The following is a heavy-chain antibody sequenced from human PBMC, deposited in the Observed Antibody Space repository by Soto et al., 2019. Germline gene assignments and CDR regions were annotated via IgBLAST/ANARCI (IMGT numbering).Heavy chain of an antibody. CDR1: GYTFTSYG. J-gene: IGHJ6*02. D-gene: IGHD3-16*02. V-gene: IGHV1-18*01. Sequence: ASVKVSCKASGYTFTSYGISWVRQAPGQGLEWMGWISAYNGNTNYAQKLQGRVTMTTDTSTSTAYMELRSLRSYDTAVYYCARDLSLYPGPNYYYYYGMDVWGQGTTGTVS. CDR2: ISAYNGNT. CDR3: ARDLSLYPGPNYYYYYGMDV.